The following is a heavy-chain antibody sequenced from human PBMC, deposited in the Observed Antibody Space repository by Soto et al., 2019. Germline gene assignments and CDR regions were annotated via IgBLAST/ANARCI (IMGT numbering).Heavy chain of an antibody. CDR1: GGTFSNYA. Sequence: AASVNVSCKASGGTFSNYAINWVRQAPGQGLECMGGFIPIFDASTYAQNFRGRVTITADESTTTAYMELSDLRSEDTAMYYCATKAESYGFDIWGQGTLVTVSS. D-gene: IGHD3-10*01. CDR2: FIPIFDAS. CDR3: ATKAESYGFDI. J-gene: IGHJ3*02. V-gene: IGHV1-69*13.